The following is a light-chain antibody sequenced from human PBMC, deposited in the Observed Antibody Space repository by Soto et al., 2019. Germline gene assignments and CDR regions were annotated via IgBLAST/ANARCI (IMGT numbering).Light chain of an antibody. CDR3: QQYQSFSHT. J-gene: IGKJ4*01. V-gene: IGKV1-5*03. CDR1: HSISSW. Sequence: DIQMTQSPSTLSASVGDRVTITCRASHSISSWLAWYQQKPGKAPKLLIYKTSNLESGVPSRFSGSGSGTEFSLTISSLQPDDFATYYCQQYQSFSHTLRGGTKVDIK. CDR2: KTS.